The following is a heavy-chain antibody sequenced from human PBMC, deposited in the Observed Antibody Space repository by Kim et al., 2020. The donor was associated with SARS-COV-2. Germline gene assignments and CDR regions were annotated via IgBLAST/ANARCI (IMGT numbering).Heavy chain of an antibody. Sequence: SETLSLTCTVSGASTRSSTYYWAWIRQPPGKGLEWIGTIFYSGTTYYNPSLKSRVTLFIDTSNQFSLKVSSATAADTAVYYCARLHATYGSSSGDFEYYFDYWGQGSRVTVSS. CDR1: GASTRSSTYY. J-gene: IGHJ4*02. CDR3: ARLHATYGSSSGDFEYYFDY. V-gene: IGHV4-39*01. D-gene: IGHD6-6*01. CDR2: IFYSGTT.